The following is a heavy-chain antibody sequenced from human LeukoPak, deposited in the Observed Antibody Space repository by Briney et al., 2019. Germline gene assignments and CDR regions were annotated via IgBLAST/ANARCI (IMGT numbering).Heavy chain of an antibody. D-gene: IGHD2-15*01. J-gene: IGHJ6*03. CDR2: IYYSGST. Sequence: SETLSLTCTVSGGSISSSSYYWGWIRQPPGKGLEWIGSIYYSGSTFYNPSLKSRVTISVDTSKNQFSLKLSSVTAADTAVYYCARTVVAATPGYYYYMDVWGKGTTVTISS. CDR1: GGSISSSSYY. CDR3: ARTVVAATPGYYYYMDV. V-gene: IGHV4-39*07.